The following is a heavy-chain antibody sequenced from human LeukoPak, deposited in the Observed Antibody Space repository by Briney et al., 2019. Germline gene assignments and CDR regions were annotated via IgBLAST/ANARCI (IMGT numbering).Heavy chain of an antibody. D-gene: IGHD6-19*01. CDR2: IIPILGIA. Sequence: GASVKVSCKASGGTFSSYAISWVRQAPGQGLEWMGRIIPILGIANYAQKFQGRVTITADKSTSTAYMELSSLRSEDTAVYYCARDGSGWYGGGDYWGQGTLVTVSS. J-gene: IGHJ4*02. CDR3: ARDGSGWYGGGDY. CDR1: GGTFSSYA. V-gene: IGHV1-69*04.